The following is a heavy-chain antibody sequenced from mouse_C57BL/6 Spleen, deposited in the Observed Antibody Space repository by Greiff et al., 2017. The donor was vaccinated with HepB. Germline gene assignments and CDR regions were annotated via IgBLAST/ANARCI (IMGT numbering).Heavy chain of an antibody. D-gene: IGHD3-3*01. J-gene: IGHJ2*01. CDR3: AREGRDY. Sequence: VKLMESGAELVRPGTSVKVSCKASGYAFTNYLIEWVKQRPGQGLEWIGVINPGSGGTNYNEKFKGKATLTADKSSSTAYMQLSSLTSEDSAVYFCAREGRDYWGQGTTLTVSS. V-gene: IGHV1-54*01. CDR1: GYAFTNYL. CDR2: INPGSGGT.